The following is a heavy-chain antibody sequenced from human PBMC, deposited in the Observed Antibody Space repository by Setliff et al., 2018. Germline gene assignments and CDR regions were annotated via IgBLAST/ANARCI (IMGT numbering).Heavy chain of an antibody. V-gene: IGHV1-2*06. Sequence: VKVSCKASGYTFTGYYMYWVRQAPGQGLEWMGRINPSSGATIYAQKFQGRVTMTSDTSISTAYMELGRLRSDDTAVYYCARDEGSSYFYGMDVWGQGTTVTVSS. J-gene: IGHJ6*02. CDR2: INPSSGAT. D-gene: IGHD6-13*01. CDR3: ARDEGSSYFYGMDV. CDR1: GYTFTGYY.